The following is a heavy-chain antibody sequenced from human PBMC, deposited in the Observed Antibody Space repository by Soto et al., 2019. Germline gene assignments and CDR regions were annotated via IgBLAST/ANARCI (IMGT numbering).Heavy chain of an antibody. J-gene: IGHJ3*02. CDR3: TTAVVPAAISAFHI. D-gene: IGHD2-2*01. V-gene: IGHV3-15*01. Sequence: LRLSCAASGFTFSNAWMSWVRQAPGKGLEWVGRIKSKTDGGTTDYAAPVKGRFAISRDDSKNTLYLQMNSLKTEDTAVYYCTTAVVPAAISAFHIWRQGTMVTVSS. CDR1: GFTFSNAW. CDR2: IKSKTDGGTT.